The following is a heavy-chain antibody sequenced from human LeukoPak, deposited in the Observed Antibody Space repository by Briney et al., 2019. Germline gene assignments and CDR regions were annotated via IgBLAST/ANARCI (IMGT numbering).Heavy chain of an antibody. V-gene: IGHV3-21*01. Sequence: GGSLRLSCAASGFTFSSYGMNWVRQAPGKGLEWVSYISSSGNSKSYAESVKGRFTISRDNAEKSLHLQMNSLRAEDTAVYYCARGGAARPDYWGQGTLVTVSS. CDR1: GFTFSSYG. D-gene: IGHD6-6*01. CDR2: ISSSGNSK. J-gene: IGHJ4*02. CDR3: ARGGAARPDY.